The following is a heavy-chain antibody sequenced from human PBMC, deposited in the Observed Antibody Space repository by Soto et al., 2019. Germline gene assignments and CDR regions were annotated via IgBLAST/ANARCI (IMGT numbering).Heavy chain of an antibody. D-gene: IGHD6-19*01. Sequence: SLTCTVSGGSISSYYWSLIRQPPGKGLEWIGYIYYSGSTNYNPSLKSRVTISVDTSKNQFSLKLSSVTAADTAVYYCAVDTDSSGWPNDYWGQGTLVTVSS. J-gene: IGHJ4*02. V-gene: IGHV4-59*01. CDR2: IYYSGST. CDR3: AVDTDSSGWPNDY. CDR1: GGSISSYY.